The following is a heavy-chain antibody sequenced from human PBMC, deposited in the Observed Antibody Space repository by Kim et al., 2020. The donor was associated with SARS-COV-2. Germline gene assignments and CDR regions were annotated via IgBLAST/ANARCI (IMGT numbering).Heavy chain of an antibody. CDR1: GFTVSSNY. V-gene: IGHV3-53*01. D-gene: IGHD2-15*01. CDR2: IYSGGST. J-gene: IGHJ3*02. Sequence: GGSLRLSCAASGFTVSSNYMSWVRQAPGKGLEWVSVIYSGGSTYYADSVKGRFTISRDNSKNTLYLQMNSLRAEDTAVYYCARGSLGYGGNPDAFDIWGQGTMVTVSS. CDR3: ARGSLGYGGNPDAFDI.